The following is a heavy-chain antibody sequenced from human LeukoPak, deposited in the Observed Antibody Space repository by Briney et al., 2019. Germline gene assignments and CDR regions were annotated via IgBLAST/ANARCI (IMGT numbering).Heavy chain of an antibody. CDR3: ARGYSSGWYFFDY. J-gene: IGHJ4*02. Sequence: PGGSLRLSCAASGFTFSSYSMNWVRQAPGKGLEWVSSISSSSYIYYADSVKGRFTISRDNAKNSLYLQMNSLRAEDTAVYYCARGYSSGWYFFDYWGQGTLVTVSS. V-gene: IGHV3-21*01. D-gene: IGHD6-19*01. CDR2: ISSSSYI. CDR1: GFTFSSYS.